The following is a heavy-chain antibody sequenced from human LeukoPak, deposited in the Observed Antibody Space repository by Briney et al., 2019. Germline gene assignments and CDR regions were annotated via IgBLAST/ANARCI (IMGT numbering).Heavy chain of an antibody. Sequence: ESGPTLVNPTQTLTLTCTFSGFSLSTSGMCVSWIRQPPGKALEWLARIDWDDDKYYSTSLKTRLTISKDTSKNQVVLTMTNMDPVDTATYYCARIGSSSRSFDYWGQGTLVTVSS. J-gene: IGHJ4*02. CDR1: GFSLSTSGMC. CDR2: IDWDDDK. V-gene: IGHV2-70*11. CDR3: ARIGSSSRSFDY. D-gene: IGHD6-13*01.